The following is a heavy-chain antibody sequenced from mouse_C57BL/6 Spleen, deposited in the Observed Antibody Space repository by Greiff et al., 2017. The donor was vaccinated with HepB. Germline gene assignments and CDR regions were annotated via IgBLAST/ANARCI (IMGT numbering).Heavy chain of an antibody. Sequence: EVKVVESGGGLVKPGGSLKLSCAASGFTFSSYAMSWVRQTPEKRLEWVATISDGGSYTYYPDNVKGRFTISRDNAKNNLYLQMSHLKSEDTAMYYCARDPLYYDYDDAMDYWGQGTSVTVSS. CDR2: ISDGGSYT. J-gene: IGHJ4*01. CDR3: ARDPLYYDYDDAMDY. D-gene: IGHD2-4*01. V-gene: IGHV5-4*01. CDR1: GFTFSSYA.